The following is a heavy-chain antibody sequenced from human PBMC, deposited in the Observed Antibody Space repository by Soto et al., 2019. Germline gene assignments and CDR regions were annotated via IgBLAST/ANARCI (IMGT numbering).Heavy chain of an antibody. D-gene: IGHD6-6*01. CDR3: GMRAAARPPTWYFDL. Sequence: SETLSLSCTVSGGSIRRSSFYWGWVRQPPGKGLEWIGGIDYGGDTFYTPSLRSRVAMSVDTSKTQLSLELRSLTAAETAVYYSGMRAAARPPTWYFDLWGRGTLVTVSS. CDR1: GGSIRRSSFY. J-gene: IGHJ2*01. V-gene: IGHV4-39*01. CDR2: IDYGGDT.